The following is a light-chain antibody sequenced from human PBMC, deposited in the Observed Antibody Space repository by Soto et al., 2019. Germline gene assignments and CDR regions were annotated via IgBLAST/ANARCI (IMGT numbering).Light chain of an antibody. CDR2: AAS. V-gene: IGKV1-39*01. J-gene: IGKJ2*01. CDR1: QSISSY. Sequence: DIQMTQAPSSLSASVGDRVTMTCRASQSISSYLSWYQQRPGKAPELLIYAASSLQSGVPSRFSGSGSGTDFTLTISSLQPEDFATYYCQQSYSTPHTFGQGTKLEI. CDR3: QQSYSTPHT.